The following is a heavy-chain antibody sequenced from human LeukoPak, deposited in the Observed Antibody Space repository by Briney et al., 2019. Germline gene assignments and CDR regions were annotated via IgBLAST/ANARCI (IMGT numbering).Heavy chain of an antibody. CDR1: GGTFSSYA. CDR2: INPSGGGT. Sequence: ASVKVSCKASGGTFSSYAISWVRQAPGQGLEWMAIINPSGGGTKYAQKFQGRVTMTRDTPTSTAYMELSSLRSEDTAVYYCARGPYYGSGSDDAFDIWGQGTMVTVSS. D-gene: IGHD3-10*01. CDR3: ARGPYYGSGSDDAFDI. J-gene: IGHJ3*02. V-gene: IGHV1-46*01.